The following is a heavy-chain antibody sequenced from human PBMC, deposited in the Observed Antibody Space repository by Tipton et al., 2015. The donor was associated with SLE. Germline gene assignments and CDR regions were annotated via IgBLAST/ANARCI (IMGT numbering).Heavy chain of an antibody. D-gene: IGHD3-22*01. CDR1: GFTFSSYG. J-gene: IGHJ6*03. V-gene: IGHV3-33*01. CDR2: IWYDGSNK. CDR3: ARDPRITMIAYYYYYMDV. Sequence: RSLRLSCAASGFTFSSYGMHWVRQAPGKGLEWVAVIWYDGSNKYYADSVKGRFTISRDNSKNTLYLQMNSLRAEDTAVYYCARDPRITMIAYYYYYMDVWGKGTTVTVSS.